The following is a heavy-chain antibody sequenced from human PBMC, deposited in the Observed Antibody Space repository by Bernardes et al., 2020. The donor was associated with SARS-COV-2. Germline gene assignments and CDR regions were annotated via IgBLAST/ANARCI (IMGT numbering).Heavy chain of an antibody. CDR2: FDPEDGET. J-gene: IGHJ6*02. CDR3: ATAIIAYYDILTGYYKTYYYYGMDV. CDR1: GYTLTELS. Sequence: ASVKVSCKVSGYTLTELSMHWVRQAPGKGLEWMGGFDPEDGETIYAQKSQGRVTMIEDTSTDTAYMELSSLRSEDTAVYYCATAIIAYYDILTGYYKTYYYYGMDVWGQGTTVTVSS. V-gene: IGHV1-24*01. D-gene: IGHD3-9*01.